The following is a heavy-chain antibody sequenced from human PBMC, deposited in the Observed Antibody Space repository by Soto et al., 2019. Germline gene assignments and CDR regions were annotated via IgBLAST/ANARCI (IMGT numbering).Heavy chain of an antibody. CDR1: GFTFSSYA. D-gene: IGHD2-15*01. V-gene: IGHV3-64*01. Sequence: EVQLVESGGGLVQPGGSLRLSCAASGFTFSSYAMHWVRQAPGKGLEYVSAISSNGGSTYYANSVKGRFTISRDNSKNTLYLQMGSLRAEDMAVYYCARGDLGYCSGGSCSDYYYGMDVW. CDR2: ISSNGGST. CDR3: ARGDLGYCSGGSCSDYYYGMDV. J-gene: IGHJ6*01.